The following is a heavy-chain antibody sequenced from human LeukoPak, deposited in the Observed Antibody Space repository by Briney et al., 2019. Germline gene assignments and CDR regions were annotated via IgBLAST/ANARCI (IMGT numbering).Heavy chain of an antibody. J-gene: IGHJ4*02. CDR3: ARGGYSAAFSDFDY. Sequence: SETLSLTCTVSGDSINNYYWNWIRQPPGKGLEWIGRIYTSGSTNYNPSLKSRVTMSVDTSKNQFSLKLSSVTAADTAVYYCARGGYSAAFSDFDYWGQGTLVTVSS. V-gene: IGHV4-4*07. CDR2: IYTSGST. D-gene: IGHD5-12*01. CDR1: GDSINNYY.